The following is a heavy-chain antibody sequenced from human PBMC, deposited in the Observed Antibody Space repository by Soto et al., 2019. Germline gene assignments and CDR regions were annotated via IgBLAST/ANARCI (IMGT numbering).Heavy chain of an antibody. D-gene: IGHD1-7*01. CDR3: AKDRVGGTFYTPLGF. Sequence: SCKASGGTFSSYAISWVRQAPGKGLEWVAVITYDGSNKYYADSVKGRFTISRDNSKNTLSLHLNTLKPEDTAVYHCAKDRVGGTFYTPLGFWGQGTLVTVSS. V-gene: IGHV3-30*04. CDR2: ITYDGSNK. J-gene: IGHJ4*02. CDR1: GGTFSSYA.